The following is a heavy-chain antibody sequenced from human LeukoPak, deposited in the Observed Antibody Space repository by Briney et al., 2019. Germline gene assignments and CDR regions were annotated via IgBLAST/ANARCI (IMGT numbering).Heavy chain of an antibody. CDR2: INPNSGGT. CDR3: ARGPDLTVTTFYNWFDP. J-gene: IGHJ5*02. V-gene: IGHV1-2*02. CDR1: GYTFTGYY. Sequence: ASVKVSCKASGYTFTGYYMHWVRQAPGQGLEWMGWINPNSGGTNYAQKFQGRVTMTRDTSISTAYMELSRLRSDDTAVYYCARGPDLTVTTFYNWFDPWGQGTLVTVSS. D-gene: IGHD4-17*01.